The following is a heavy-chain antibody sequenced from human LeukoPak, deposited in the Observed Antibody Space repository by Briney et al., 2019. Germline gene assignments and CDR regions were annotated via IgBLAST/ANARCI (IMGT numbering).Heavy chain of an antibody. CDR2: IYSGGST. CDR3: ARTDRWSFDY. Sequence: GGSLRLSCAASGFNFNTYWMSWVRQAPGKGLEWVSVIYSGGSTYYADSVKGRFTISRDNPKNTLYLQMNSLRAEDTAVYYCARTDRWSFDYWGQGTLVTVSS. D-gene: IGHD5-24*01. CDR1: GFNFNTYW. J-gene: IGHJ4*02. V-gene: IGHV3-53*01.